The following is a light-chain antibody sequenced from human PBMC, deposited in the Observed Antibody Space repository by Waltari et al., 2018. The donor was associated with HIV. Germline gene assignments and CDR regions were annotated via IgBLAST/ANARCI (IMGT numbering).Light chain of an antibody. Sequence: SYVLTQPPSVSVAPGQTARITCGGDNMGRKSVHLYQQKPGQATVLVGYDDSYRPSGIPERFSGSNAGNTATLSISRVEAGDEADYYCQVWDSGDDHYVFGSGTKVPVL. V-gene: IGLV3-21*02. CDR1: NMGRKS. CDR3: QVWDSGDDHYV. J-gene: IGLJ1*01. CDR2: DDS.